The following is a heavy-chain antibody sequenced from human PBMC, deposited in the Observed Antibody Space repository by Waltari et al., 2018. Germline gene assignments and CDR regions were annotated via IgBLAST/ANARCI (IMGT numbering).Heavy chain of an antibody. CDR3: ARDVERYCSSTSCYGAIDY. CDR1: GYSISSGYY. D-gene: IGHD2-2*01. Sequence: QVQLQESGPGLVKPSETLSLTCTVSGYSISSGYYWGWIRQPPGKGLEWIGSIYHSGSTYYNPSLKSRVTISVDTSKNQFSLKRSCVTAADTAVYYCARDVERYCSSTSCYGAIDYWGQGTLVTVSS. CDR2: IYHSGST. J-gene: IGHJ4*02. V-gene: IGHV4-38-2*02.